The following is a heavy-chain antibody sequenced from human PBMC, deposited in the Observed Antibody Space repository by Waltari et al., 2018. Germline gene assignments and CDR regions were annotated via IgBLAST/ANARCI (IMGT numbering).Heavy chain of an antibody. Sequence: VQLVQSGAEVKKPGESLQISCKGSGYSFSTSWSGWVRQMPGKGLEWMGIIYPGDSDSRYSPSFQGQVTISADKSISTAYLQWSSLKASDTAMYYCARRDGDLFDYWGQGTLVAVSS. D-gene: IGHD4-17*01. CDR3: ARRDGDLFDY. J-gene: IGHJ4*02. V-gene: IGHV5-51*01. CDR2: IYPGDSDS. CDR1: GYSFSTSW.